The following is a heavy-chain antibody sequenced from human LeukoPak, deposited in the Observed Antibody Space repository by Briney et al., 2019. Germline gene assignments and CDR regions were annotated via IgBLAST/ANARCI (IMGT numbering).Heavy chain of an antibody. D-gene: IGHD6-13*01. J-gene: IGHJ4*02. CDR3: AREQQQLAVDY. CDR1: GFTFSSYW. Sequence: PGGSLRLSCAASGFTFSSYWMHWVRQAPGKGLEWVSSISDNGGSTYYADSVKGRFTISRDNSKNTLYLQMNSLRAEDTAVYYCAREQQQLAVDYWGQGTLVTVSS. CDR2: ISDNGGST. V-gene: IGHV3-23*01.